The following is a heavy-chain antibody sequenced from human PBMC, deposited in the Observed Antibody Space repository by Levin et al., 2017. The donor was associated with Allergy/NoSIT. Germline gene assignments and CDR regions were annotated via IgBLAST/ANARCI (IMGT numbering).Heavy chain of an antibody. CDR2: IIPILGIA. J-gene: IGHJ4*02. CDR3: ASTYSYGYRSPNLFDY. CDR1: GGTFSSYT. D-gene: IGHD5-18*01. Sequence: SVKVSCKASGGTFSSYTISWVRQAPGQGLEWMGRIIPILGIANYAQKFQGRVTITADKSTSTAYMELSSLRSEDTAVYYCASTYSYGYRSPNLFDYWGQGTLVTVSS. V-gene: IGHV1-69*02.